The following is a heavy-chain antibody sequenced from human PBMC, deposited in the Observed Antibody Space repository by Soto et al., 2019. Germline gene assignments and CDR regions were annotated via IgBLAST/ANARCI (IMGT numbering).Heavy chain of an antibody. V-gene: IGHV1-69*01. CDR1: GGTFSSYA. D-gene: IGHD2-2*01. CDR3: ARSQGSSTSLEIYYYYYYGMDV. Sequence: QVQLVQSGAEVTKPGSSVKVSCKASGGTFSSYAISWVRQAPGQGLEWMGGIIPIPGTANYAQKFQGRVTITEDESTSTAYMELSSLRSEDTAVYYCARSQGSSTSLEIYYYYYYGMDVWGQGTTVTVSS. J-gene: IGHJ6*02. CDR2: IIPIPGTA.